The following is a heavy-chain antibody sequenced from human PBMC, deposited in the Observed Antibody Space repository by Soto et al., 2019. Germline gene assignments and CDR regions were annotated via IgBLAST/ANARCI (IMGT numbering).Heavy chain of an antibody. CDR2: ILVGGST. V-gene: IGHV3-23*01. CDR3: AKATATGGGAFDI. Sequence: PGGSLRLSCAASGFTFSSYSMNWVRQAPGKGLEWVSTILVGGSTHYEDSVKGRFTISRDRSKNTLYLQMNSLTAGDTAMYYCAKATATGGGAFDICGQGTMVTVSS. CDR1: GFTFSSYS. J-gene: IGHJ3*02. D-gene: IGHD2-8*02.